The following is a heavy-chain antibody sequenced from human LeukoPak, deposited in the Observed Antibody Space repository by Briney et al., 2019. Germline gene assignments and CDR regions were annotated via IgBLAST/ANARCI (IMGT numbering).Heavy chain of an antibody. V-gene: IGHV3-23*01. CDR1: GFTFSTYA. CDR2: ISGSGANT. J-gene: IGHJ4*02. Sequence: GGSLRLSRAASGFTFSTYAMSWVRQAPGKGLEWVSTISGSGANTYYAGSVRGRFTISRDNAKNSLYLQMNSLRAEDTAVYYCARVAYCGGDCYLPPVYFDYWGQGTLVTVSS. CDR3: ARVAYCGGDCYLPPVYFDY. D-gene: IGHD2-21*02.